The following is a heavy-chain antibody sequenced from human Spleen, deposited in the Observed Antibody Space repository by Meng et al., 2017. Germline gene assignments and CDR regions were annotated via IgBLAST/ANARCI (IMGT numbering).Heavy chain of an antibody. V-gene: IGHV1-69*13. CDR1: GGIFSNYV. CDR2: INAVFGTT. Sequence: SVKVSCKALGGIFSNYVIGWVRQAPGQGLEWMGGINAVFGTTNYAQKFHNRVTITSDESTSTVYMELTRLTSEDTAVYFCARKAGNCISTTCYSLDYCGQ. CDR3: ARKAGNCISTTCYSLDY. J-gene: IGHJ4*02. D-gene: IGHD2-2*01.